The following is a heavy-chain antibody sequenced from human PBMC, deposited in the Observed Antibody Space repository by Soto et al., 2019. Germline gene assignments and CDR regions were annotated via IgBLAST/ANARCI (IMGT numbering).Heavy chain of an antibody. Sequence: QVQLVQSGAEVREPGSSVTVSCKTSRDTFNSYAITWVRKAPGQGLERMGGIIPILGTTKYAQKFQGRVTMTADESTSTAYMELSSLRFEDRAVYYCAAGGKNGYIKWGQGTQVTVSS. CDR1: RDTFNSYA. CDR2: IIPILGTT. V-gene: IGHV1-69*01. J-gene: IGHJ4*02. D-gene: IGHD5-12*01. CDR3: AAGGKNGYIK.